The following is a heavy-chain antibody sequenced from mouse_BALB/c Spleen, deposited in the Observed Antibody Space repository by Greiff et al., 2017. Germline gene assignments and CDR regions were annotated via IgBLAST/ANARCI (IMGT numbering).Heavy chain of an antibody. CDR2: IDPANGNT. V-gene: IGHV14-3*02. CDR1: GFNIKDTY. CDR3: ARGYDGPQYYYAMDY. Sequence: EVKLLESGAELVKPGASVKLSCTASGFNIKDTYMHWVKQRPEQGLEWIGRIDPANGNTKYDPKFQGKATITADTSSNTAYLQLSSLTSEDTAVYYCARGYDGPQYYYAMDYWGQGTSVTVSS. J-gene: IGHJ4*01. D-gene: IGHD2-3*01.